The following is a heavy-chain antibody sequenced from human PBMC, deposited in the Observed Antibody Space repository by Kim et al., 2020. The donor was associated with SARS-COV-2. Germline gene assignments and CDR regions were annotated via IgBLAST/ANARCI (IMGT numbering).Heavy chain of an antibody. V-gene: IGHV3-30*04. Sequence: GGSLRLSCAASGFTFSSYAMHWVRQAPGKGLEWVAVISYDGSNKYYVDSVKGRFTISRDNSKNTLYLQMNSLRAEDTAVYYCARDEGTTVTSWRRWAAFDIWGQETMVTVSS. CDR3: ARDEGTTVTSWRRWAAFDI. CDR2: ISYDGSNK. J-gene: IGHJ3*02. D-gene: IGHD4-17*01. CDR1: GFTFSSYA.